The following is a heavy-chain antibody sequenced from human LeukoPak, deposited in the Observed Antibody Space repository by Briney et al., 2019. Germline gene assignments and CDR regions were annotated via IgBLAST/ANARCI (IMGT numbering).Heavy chain of an antibody. Sequence: GGSLRLSCTASGFTFNYGMNWVRQAPGKGLEWVSYISSTGTRITYADSVRGRFTISRDNAKNSLRLQMDSLRAEDTAVYYCARESPALDYWGQGTLVTVSS. V-gene: IGHV3-48*01. CDR2: ISSTGTRI. J-gene: IGHJ4*02. CDR3: ARESPALDY. CDR1: GFTFNYG.